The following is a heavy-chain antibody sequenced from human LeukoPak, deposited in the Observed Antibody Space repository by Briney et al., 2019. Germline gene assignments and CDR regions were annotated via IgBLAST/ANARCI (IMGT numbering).Heavy chain of an antibody. CDR1: GFSFSNHA. V-gene: IGHV3-23*01. D-gene: IGHD1-1*01. CDR3: ARSVREGVRTPPDY. Sequence: GGSLRLSCAGSGFSFSNHAMGWARQAPGKGLEWVAVLSATGDYTEYADSVKGRYTISRDTSQNTVFLEMNSLRADDTAVYYCARSVREGVRTPPDYWGQGTLVTVSS. CDR2: LSATGDYT. J-gene: IGHJ4*02.